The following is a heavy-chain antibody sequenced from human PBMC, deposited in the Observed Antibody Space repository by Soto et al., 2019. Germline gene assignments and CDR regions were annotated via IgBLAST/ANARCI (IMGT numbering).Heavy chain of an antibody. Sequence: EVQLLESGGGLVRPGGSLRLSCAASGFTFSTYAMSWVRQAPVKGLEWVSAISGSGGSTYYADSVKGRFTISRDNSKNTLYLQMNSLRAEDTAVYYCARRGSGSYYDYWGQGTLVTVSS. V-gene: IGHV3-23*01. D-gene: IGHD1-26*01. J-gene: IGHJ4*02. CDR2: ISGSGGST. CDR3: ARRGSGSYYDY. CDR1: GFTFSTYA.